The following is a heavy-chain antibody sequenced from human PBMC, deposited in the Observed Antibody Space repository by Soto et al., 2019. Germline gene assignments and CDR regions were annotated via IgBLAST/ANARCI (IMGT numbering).Heavy chain of an antibody. Sequence: QVHLVQSGAEVKKPGASVKGSCMASGYNFIAQNIHWVRQAPRLGLEWMGKMNPHSGGSDSAQEFQGRVTVTRDTSISTVSMELTSLKSDDTAVYYCARGPHLNSPSDAFELWCQGTKVIVSS. V-gene: IGHV1-2*02. CDR3: ARGPHLNSPSDAFEL. CDR2: MNPHSGGS. CDR1: GYNFIAQN. J-gene: IGHJ3*01. D-gene: IGHD1-7*01.